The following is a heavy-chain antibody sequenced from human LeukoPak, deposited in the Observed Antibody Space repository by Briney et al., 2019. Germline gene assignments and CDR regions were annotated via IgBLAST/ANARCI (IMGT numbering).Heavy chain of an antibody. CDR1: GGSISSCY. Sequence: SETLSLTCTVSGGSISSCYWSWIRQPPGKGLEWIGYIYYSGSTNYNPSLKSRVTISVDTSKNQFSLKLSSVTAADTAVYYCARLYYDSSGYYFQHWGQGTLVTVSS. V-gene: IGHV4-59*01. CDR2: IYYSGST. CDR3: ARLYYDSSGYYFQH. D-gene: IGHD3-22*01. J-gene: IGHJ1*01.